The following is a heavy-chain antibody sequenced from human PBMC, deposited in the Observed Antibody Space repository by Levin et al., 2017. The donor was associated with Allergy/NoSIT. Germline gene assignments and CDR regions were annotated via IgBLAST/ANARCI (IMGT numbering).Heavy chain of an antibody. D-gene: IGHD1-1*01. J-gene: IGHJ5*02. Sequence: PSETLSLTCVVSGGSIITSAWWSWVRQPPGKGLEWIGEIYHNGNPNYNPSLKSRVTISVDKSKNQFSLKLSSVTAADTAVYYCARKPTTTDWFDPWGQGTLVTVSS. CDR3: ARKPTTTDWFDP. V-gene: IGHV4/OR15-8*01. CDR1: GGSIITSAW. CDR2: IYHNGNP.